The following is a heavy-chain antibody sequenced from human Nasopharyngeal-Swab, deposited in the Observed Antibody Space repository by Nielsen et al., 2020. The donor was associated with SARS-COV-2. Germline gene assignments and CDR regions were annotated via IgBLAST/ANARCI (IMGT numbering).Heavy chain of an antibody. J-gene: IGHJ6*02. CDR3: ARDLGLAAAASYYYYGMDV. CDR1: GGSISSSNW. Sequence: SETLSLTCAVSGGSISSSNWWSWVRQPPGKGLEWIGEIYHSGGTNYNPSLKSRVTISVDKSKNQFSLKLSSVTAADTAVYYCARDLGLAAAASYYYYGMDVWGQGTTVTVSS. D-gene: IGHD6-13*01. V-gene: IGHV4-4*02. CDR2: IYHSGGT.